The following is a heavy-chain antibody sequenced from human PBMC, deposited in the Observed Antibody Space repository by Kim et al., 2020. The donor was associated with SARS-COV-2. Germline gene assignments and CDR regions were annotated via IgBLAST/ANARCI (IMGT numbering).Heavy chain of an antibody. CDR3: AREGACGDDCLFQTNDAFVF. Sequence: GGSLRLSCAASGFSVSDTYMSWVRQAPGKGLEWVSLIYSGGTTFYADSVKGRFTISRDKSKNTLYLQMNSLRAEDSAVYFCAREGACGDDCLFQTNDAFVFWGQGTMVTVAS. J-gene: IGHJ3*01. CDR1: GFSVSDTY. V-gene: IGHV3-53*01. D-gene: IGHD2-21*02. CDR2: IYSGGTT.